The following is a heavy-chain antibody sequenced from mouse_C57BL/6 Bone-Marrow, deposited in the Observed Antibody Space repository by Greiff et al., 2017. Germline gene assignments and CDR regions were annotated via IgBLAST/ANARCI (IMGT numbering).Heavy chain of an antibody. V-gene: IGHV1-80*01. CDR2: IYPGDGDT. J-gene: IGHJ2*01. CDR3: ARRDGTTVALYYFDY. Sequence: QVQLQQSGAELVKPGASVKISCKASGYAFSSYWMNWVKQRPGKGLEWIGQIYPGDGDTNYNGKFKGKATLNADKSSSTAYMQLSSLTSEDSAVYFCARRDGTTVALYYFDYWGQGTTLTVSS. CDR1: GYAFSSYW. D-gene: IGHD1-1*01.